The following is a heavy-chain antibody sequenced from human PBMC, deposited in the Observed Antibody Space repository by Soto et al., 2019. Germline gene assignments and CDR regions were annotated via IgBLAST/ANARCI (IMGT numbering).Heavy chain of an antibody. D-gene: IGHD4-17*01. V-gene: IGHV3-23*01. Sequence: VGSLRLSCAASGFTFNNYGMSWVRQARGKGLEWVSAITDSGGSTYYADSVKGRFTISRDNSKNTVYLQMNSLRAEDTAVYYCAKAATVVTLYYFDYWGQGTLVTVSS. CDR1: GFTFNNYG. CDR2: ITDSGGST. CDR3: AKAATVVTLYYFDY. J-gene: IGHJ4*02.